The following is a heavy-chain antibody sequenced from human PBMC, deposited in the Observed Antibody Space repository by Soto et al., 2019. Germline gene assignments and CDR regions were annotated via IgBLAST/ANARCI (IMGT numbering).Heavy chain of an antibody. Sequence: GGSLRLSCAASGFTFSSYSMNWVRQAPGKGLEWVSSISSSSSYIYYADSVKGRFTISRDNAKNSLYLQMNSLRAEDTAVYYCARTHHYGSGSYYQDYYMDVWGKGTTVTVSS. V-gene: IGHV3-21*01. CDR1: GFTFSSYS. CDR2: ISSSSSYI. CDR3: ARTHHYGSGSYYQDYYMDV. D-gene: IGHD3-10*01. J-gene: IGHJ6*03.